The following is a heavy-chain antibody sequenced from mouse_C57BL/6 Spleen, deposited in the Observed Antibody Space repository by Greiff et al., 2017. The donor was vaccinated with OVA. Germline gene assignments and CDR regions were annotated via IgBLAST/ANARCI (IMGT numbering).Heavy chain of an antibody. CDR1: GFNIKDDY. J-gene: IGHJ1*03. V-gene: IGHV14-4*01. Sequence: VQLQQSGAELVRPGASVKLSCTASGFNIKDDYMHWVKQRPEQGLEWIGWIDPENGDTEYASKFQGKATITADTSSNTAYLQLSSLTSEDTAVYDCTTTDYYGSSYRYFDVWGTGTTVTVSS. CDR3: TTTDYYGSSYRYFDV. D-gene: IGHD1-1*01. CDR2: IDPENGDT.